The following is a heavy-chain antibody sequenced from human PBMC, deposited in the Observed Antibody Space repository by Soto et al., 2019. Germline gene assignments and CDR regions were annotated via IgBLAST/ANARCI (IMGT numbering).Heavy chain of an antibody. V-gene: IGHV3-13*04. CDR2: IGTGGDT. CDR1: GFTFSSYD. Sequence: EVQLVESGGGLVQPGGSLRLSCAASGFTFSSYDMHWVRQATGKGLEWVSAIGTGGDTYYPGSVKGRFTISRENAKNSLYLQMNSRRAGYTAVYYCARGGDGIAAAGIDYWGQGTLVTVS. CDR3: ARGGDGIAAAGIDY. J-gene: IGHJ4*02. D-gene: IGHD6-13*01.